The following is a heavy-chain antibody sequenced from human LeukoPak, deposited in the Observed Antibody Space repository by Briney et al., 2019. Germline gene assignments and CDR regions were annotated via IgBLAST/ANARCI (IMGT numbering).Heavy chain of an antibody. J-gene: IGHJ5*02. V-gene: IGHV4-39*07. CDR2: IYYSGST. CDR1: GGSISRSSYY. D-gene: IGHD2-15*01. CDR3: ARGEIGNCSGGSCLNWFDP. Sequence: SETLSLTCTVSGGSISRSSYYWGWIRQPPGKGLEWIGSIYYSGSTYYNPSLKSRVTISPDTSKNQFSLKLSSVTAADTAVYYCARGEIGNCSGGSCLNWFDPWGQGTLVTVSS.